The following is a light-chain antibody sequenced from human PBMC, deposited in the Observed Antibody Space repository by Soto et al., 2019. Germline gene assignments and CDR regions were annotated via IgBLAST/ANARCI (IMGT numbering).Light chain of an antibody. J-gene: IGLJ2*01. CDR3: GTWDSSLNVQV. CDR1: SSNIENNY. V-gene: IGLV1-51*01. Sequence: QSVLTQPPSVSAAPGQKVTISCSGSSSNIENNYVSWYQQLPGTAPKLLIYDNNKRPSGIPARFSGSKSGTSATLAITGLQTGDEADYYCGTWDSSLNVQVFGGGTKLTVL. CDR2: DNN.